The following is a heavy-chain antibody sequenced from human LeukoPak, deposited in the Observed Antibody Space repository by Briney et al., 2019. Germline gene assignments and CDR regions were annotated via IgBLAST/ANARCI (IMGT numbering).Heavy chain of an antibody. D-gene: IGHD4-23*01. CDR1: GFTFSSYA. Sequence: GGSLRLSCAASGFTFSSYAMHWVRQAPGKGLERVAVISYDGSNKYYADSVKGRFTISRDNSKNTLYLQMNSLRAEDTAVYYCATTVVTRFDYWGQGTLVTVSS. CDR2: ISYDGSNK. J-gene: IGHJ4*02. V-gene: IGHV3-30-3*01. CDR3: ATTVVTRFDY.